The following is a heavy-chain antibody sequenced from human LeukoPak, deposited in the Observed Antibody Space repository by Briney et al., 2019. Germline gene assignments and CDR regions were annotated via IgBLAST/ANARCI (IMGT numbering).Heavy chain of an antibody. D-gene: IGHD3-10*01. J-gene: IGHJ4*02. CDR2: IKQDGSEK. CDR3: ARGLWFGELSHFDY. V-gene: IGHV3-7*01. CDR1: GFTFSSYW. Sequence: PGGSLRLSCAASGFTFSSYWMSWVRQAPGKGLEWVANIKQDGSEKYYVDSVKGRFTISRDNSKNTLYLQMNSLRAEDTAVYYCARGLWFGELSHFDYWGQGTLVTVSS.